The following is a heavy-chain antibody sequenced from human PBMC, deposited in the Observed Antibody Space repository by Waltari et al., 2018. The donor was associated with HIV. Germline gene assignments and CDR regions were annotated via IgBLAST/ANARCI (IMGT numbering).Heavy chain of an antibody. J-gene: IGHJ4*02. CDR1: GFAYVSYA. CDR3: AKAYYENTAYYYDF. V-gene: IGHV3-23*01. Sequence: EVQLLESGGGLVQPGGSRRLSCAASGFAYVSYAITLVRQSPERGLERVAAVSDSGAKSCYADSVNGRFTISRDNSKNTVFLQMNSLRAADTAIYYCAKAYYENTAYYYDFWGRGTRVTVSS. D-gene: IGHD3-22*01. CDR2: VSDSGAKS.